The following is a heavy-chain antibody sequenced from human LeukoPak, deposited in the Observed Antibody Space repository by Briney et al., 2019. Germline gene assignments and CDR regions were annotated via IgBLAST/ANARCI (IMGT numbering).Heavy chain of an antibody. D-gene: IGHD2-2*01. J-gene: IGHJ4*02. CDR1: GFTFSSYW. V-gene: IGHV3-7*01. CDR2: IKQDGSEK. Sequence: PEGSLRLSCAASGFTFSSYWITWVRQAPGKGLEWVANIKQDGSEKYYVDSVKGRFTISRDNAKNSVSVQMNSLRAEDTAVYYCARGPYCDSTSCQSFFDYWGQGALVTVSS. CDR3: ARGPYCDSTSCQSFFDY.